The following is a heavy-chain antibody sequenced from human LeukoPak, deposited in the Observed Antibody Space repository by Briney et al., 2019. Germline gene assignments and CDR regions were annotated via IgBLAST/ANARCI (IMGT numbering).Heavy chain of an antibody. D-gene: IGHD5-24*01. CDR2: IKQDGSEK. V-gene: IGHV3-7*03. J-gene: IGHJ4*02. CDR3: ARLDGYNYWYYFDY. CDR1: GFTFSSYW. Sequence: GSLRLSCAASGFTFSSYWMSWVRQAPGKGLEWVANIKQDGSEKYYVDSVKGRFTISRDNAKNSLYLQMNSLRAEDTAVYYCARLDGYNYWYYFDYWGQGTLVTVSS.